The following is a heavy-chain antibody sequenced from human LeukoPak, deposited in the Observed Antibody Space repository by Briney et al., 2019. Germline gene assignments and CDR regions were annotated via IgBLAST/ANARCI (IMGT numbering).Heavy chain of an antibody. CDR3: ALGSSTQVNFDY. CDR1: GGSISNYY. CDR2: VYYSGST. Sequence: PSETLSLTCTVSGGSISNYYWSWIRQPPGKGLEWIGFVYYSGSTSYNPSLKSRVTISVDTSKNQFSLKLSSVTAADTAVYYCALGSSTQVNFDYWGQGTLVTVSS. J-gene: IGHJ4*02. V-gene: IGHV4-59*01. D-gene: IGHD6-13*01.